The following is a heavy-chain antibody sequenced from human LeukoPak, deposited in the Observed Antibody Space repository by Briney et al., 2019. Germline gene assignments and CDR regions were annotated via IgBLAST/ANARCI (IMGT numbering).Heavy chain of an antibody. Sequence: SETLSLTCTVPGGSISPYYWSWIRQPPGKGLEWIGYIYYTGSGSTSHNPSLKSRVTMSVDTSKNQFSLNLTSVTAADTAVYYCAREGKLTGYSGGLGFNYWGQGNLVTVSS. CDR1: GGSISPYY. CDR3: AREGKLTGYSGGLGFNY. D-gene: IGHD6-19*01. J-gene: IGHJ4*02. CDR2: IYYTGSGST. V-gene: IGHV4-59*01.